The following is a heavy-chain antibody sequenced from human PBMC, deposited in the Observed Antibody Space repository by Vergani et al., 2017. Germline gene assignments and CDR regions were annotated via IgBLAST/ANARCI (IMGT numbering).Heavy chain of an antibody. CDR1: GFTVSSNY. D-gene: IGHD1-26*01. Sequence: VQLVESGGGVVQPGRSLRLSCAASGFTVSSNYMSWVRQAPGKGLEWVSVIYSGGSTYYADSVKGRFTISRDNSKNTLYLQMNSLRAEDTAVYYCARVFGSGSYPTTTALDYWGQGTLVTVSS. J-gene: IGHJ4*02. V-gene: IGHV3-66*01. CDR3: ARVFGSGSYPTTTALDY. CDR2: IYSGGST.